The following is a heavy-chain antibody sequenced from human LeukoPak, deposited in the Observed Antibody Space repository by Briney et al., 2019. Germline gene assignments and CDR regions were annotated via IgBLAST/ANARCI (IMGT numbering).Heavy chain of an antibody. CDR3: ARGGKRAAAGSLELDP. D-gene: IGHD6-13*01. Sequence: ASVKVSCKASGYTFTGYYMHWVRQAPGQGLEWMGWINPNSGGTNYAQKFQGWDTMTRDTSISTAYMELSRLRSDDTAVYYCARGGKRAAAGSLELDPWGQGTLVTVSS. CDR1: GYTFTGYY. V-gene: IGHV1-2*04. J-gene: IGHJ5*02. CDR2: INPNSGGT.